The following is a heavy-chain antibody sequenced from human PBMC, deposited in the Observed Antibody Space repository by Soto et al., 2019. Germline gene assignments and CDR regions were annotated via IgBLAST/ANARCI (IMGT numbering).Heavy chain of an antibody. CDR3: ARRSYYYDSSGYYDY. CDR2: IYYSGST. V-gene: IGHV4-59*01. Sequence: SETLSLTCTVSGGSISSYYWSWIRQPPGKGLEWIGYIYYSGSTNYNPSLKSRVTISVDTSKNQFSLKLSSVTAADTAVYYCARRSYYYDSSGYYDYWGQGTLVTVS. D-gene: IGHD3-22*01. CDR1: GGSISSYY. J-gene: IGHJ4*02.